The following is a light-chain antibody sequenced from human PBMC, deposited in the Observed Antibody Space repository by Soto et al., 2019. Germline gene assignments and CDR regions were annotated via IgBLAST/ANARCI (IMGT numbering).Light chain of an antibody. CDR1: SSNIGRFS. CDR3: ATWDASLNGWV. J-gene: IGLJ3*02. CDR2: HNN. V-gene: IGLV1-44*01. Sequence: QSVLTQPPSATGSAGQRVTLSCSGSSSNIGRFSVHWYQQVAGTAPKLLISHNNQRPSGVPDRFSGSKSGTSASMAISGLQSDDEAEYYCATWDASLNGWVFGGGTQLTVL.